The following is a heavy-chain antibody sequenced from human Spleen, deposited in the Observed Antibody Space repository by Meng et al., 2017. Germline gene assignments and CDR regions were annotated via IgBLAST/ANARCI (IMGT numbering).Heavy chain of an antibody. CDR1: GYRFTGYY. CDR3: ARQTKDDIVFDY. CDR2: INAYSGGT. V-gene: IGHV1-2*06. D-gene: IGHD3-16*02. J-gene: IGHJ4*02. Sequence: QVQLVQSGAEVKKPGASVKVSCKASGYRFTGYYVHWVRQARGQGPEWMGRINAYSGGTNYAEKFLGRVTMTRDTSISTVYMELSRLRSDDTAVYYCARQTKDDIVFDYWGQGALVTVSS.